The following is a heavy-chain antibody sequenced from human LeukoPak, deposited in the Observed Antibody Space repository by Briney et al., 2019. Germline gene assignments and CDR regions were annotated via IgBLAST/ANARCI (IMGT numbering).Heavy chain of an antibody. CDR2: MNPNSGNT. CDR3: ARPEWELLGDYYYYGMDV. Sequence: ASVKVSCKASGYTFTSYDINWVRQATGQGLEWMGWMNPNSGNTGYAQKFQGRVTMTRNTSISTAYMELSSLRSEDTAVYYCARPEWELLGDYYYYGMDVWGQGTTVTVSS. D-gene: IGHD1-26*01. V-gene: IGHV1-8*02. CDR1: GYTFTSYD. J-gene: IGHJ6*02.